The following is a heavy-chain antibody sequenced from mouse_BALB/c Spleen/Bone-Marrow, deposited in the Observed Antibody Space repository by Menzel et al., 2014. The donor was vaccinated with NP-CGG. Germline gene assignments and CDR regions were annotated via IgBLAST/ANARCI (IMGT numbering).Heavy chain of an antibody. V-gene: IGHV5-17*02. CDR2: ISSGSSTI. CDR1: GFTFSSFG. J-gene: IGHJ3*01. CDR3: ARGGNFAWFAY. D-gene: IGHD2-1*01. Sequence: EVQVVESVGGLVQPGGTRELPCAASGFTFSSFGMHWVRQAPEKGLEWVAYISSGSSTIYYADTVKGRFTISRDNPKNTLFLQMTSLRSEDTAMYYCARGGNFAWFAYWGQGTLVTVSA.